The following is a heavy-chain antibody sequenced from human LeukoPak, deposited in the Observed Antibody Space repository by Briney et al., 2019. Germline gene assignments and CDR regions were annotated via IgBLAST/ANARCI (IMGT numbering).Heavy chain of an antibody. Sequence: SETLSLTCAVYGGSFSGYYWSWIRQPPGKGLEWIGEINHSGSTNYNPSLKSRVTISVDTSKNQFSLKLSSVTAADTAVYYCARHGGYYYDSSGYYHFDYWGQGTLVTVSS. CDR3: ARHGGYYYDSSGYYHFDY. D-gene: IGHD3-22*01. J-gene: IGHJ4*02. CDR2: INHSGST. CDR1: GGSFSGYY. V-gene: IGHV4-34*01.